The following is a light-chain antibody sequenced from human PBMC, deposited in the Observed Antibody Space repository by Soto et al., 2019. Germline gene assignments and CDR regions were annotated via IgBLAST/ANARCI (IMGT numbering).Light chain of an antibody. CDR3: QQYSRWPIT. CDR1: ESVNSN. J-gene: IGKJ5*01. CDR2: GIS. V-gene: IGKV3-15*01. Sequence: EMVTTQSPAILSVCPGERATLSCRASESVNSNYLAWYQQHPGQPPRLLIYGISRRATGIPARFSGSGSGTEFSLTISSLQSEDFAVYYCQQYSRWPITFGQGTRLEIK.